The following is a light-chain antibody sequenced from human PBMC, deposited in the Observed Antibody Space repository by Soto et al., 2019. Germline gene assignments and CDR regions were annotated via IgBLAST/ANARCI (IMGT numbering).Light chain of an antibody. Sequence: QSVLTQPPSASGTPGQRVTISCSGSSSNIGSNYVSWYQHLPGAAPKLLIYRSDQRPSGVPDRFSGSKSGTSASLAISGLQPEDEADYYCAAWDDSLNALFGTGTKLTVL. J-gene: IGLJ1*01. CDR3: AAWDDSLNAL. V-gene: IGLV1-44*01. CDR2: RSD. CDR1: SSNIGSNY.